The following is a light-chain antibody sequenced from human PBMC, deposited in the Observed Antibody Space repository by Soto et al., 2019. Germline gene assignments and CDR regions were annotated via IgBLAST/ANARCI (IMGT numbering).Light chain of an antibody. Sequence: QSALTLPPSASGSPGQSVTVSCSGTSSDVGGYNYVSWYQQHPGKAPKLMISVVSKRPSRVPDGFSGSKSGNTASLTVSGLQAEDEADYYCSSFAGNNNVVFGGGTKRTVL. CDR1: SSDVGGYNY. V-gene: IGLV2-8*01. CDR3: SSFAGNNNVV. J-gene: IGLJ2*01. CDR2: VVS.